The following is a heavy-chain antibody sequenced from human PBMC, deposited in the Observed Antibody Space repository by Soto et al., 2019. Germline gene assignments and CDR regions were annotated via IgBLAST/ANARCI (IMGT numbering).Heavy chain of an antibody. D-gene: IGHD3-10*01. Sequence: PGGSLRLSCAASGFTFSSYGMHWVRQAPGKGLEWVAIVWSNGNNKYYTDSVKGRFTISRDNAKNSLYLQMNSLRDEDTAVYYCARDLDYGLFDYWGQGNLVTVSS. J-gene: IGHJ4*02. CDR2: VWSNGNNK. CDR3: ARDLDYGLFDY. V-gene: IGHV3-33*01. CDR1: GFTFSSYG.